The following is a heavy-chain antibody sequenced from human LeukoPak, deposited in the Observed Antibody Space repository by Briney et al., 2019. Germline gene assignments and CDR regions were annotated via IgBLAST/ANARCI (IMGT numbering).Heavy chain of an antibody. V-gene: IGHV3-48*01. CDR3: VKASSDYYYDS. Sequence: GGSLRLSCAASGFTFSSYSMNWVRQAPGKGLEWVSYISTSSSTIYYADSVKGRFTISRDNAKNTLYLQMSSLRTEDTAVYYCVKASSDYYYDSWGQGTLVTVSS. CDR2: ISTSSSTI. J-gene: IGHJ5*01. CDR1: GFTFSSYS. D-gene: IGHD3-22*01.